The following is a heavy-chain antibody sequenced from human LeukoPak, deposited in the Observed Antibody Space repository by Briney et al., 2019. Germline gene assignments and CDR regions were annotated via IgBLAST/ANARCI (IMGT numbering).Heavy chain of an antibody. CDR1: GFTFSSYG. CDR2: IWYDGSNK. Sequence: GGSLRLSCAASGFTFSSYGMHWVRQAPGKGLEWVAFIWYDGSNKYYADSVKGRFTISRDNSKNTLYLQMNSLRAEDTAVYYCAKDNWELLAFDYWGQGTLVTVSS. J-gene: IGHJ4*02. D-gene: IGHD1-26*01. V-gene: IGHV3-30*02. CDR3: AKDNWELLAFDY.